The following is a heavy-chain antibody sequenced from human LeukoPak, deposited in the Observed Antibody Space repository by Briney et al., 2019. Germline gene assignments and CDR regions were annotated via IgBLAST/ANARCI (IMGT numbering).Heavy chain of an antibody. J-gene: IGHJ1*01. CDR1: GDSVSSNSAA. CDR3: AQADSTGYFYFQH. D-gene: IGHD3-22*01. V-gene: IGHV6-1*01. Sequence: SQTLSLTCAISGDSVSSNSAAGNWIRQSPSRGLEWLGRTYYRSEWYNDYAVSVKSRININPDTSKNQFSLQLNSVTPEDTAVYYCAQADSTGYFYFQHRGQGTLVTVSS. CDR2: TYYRSEWYN.